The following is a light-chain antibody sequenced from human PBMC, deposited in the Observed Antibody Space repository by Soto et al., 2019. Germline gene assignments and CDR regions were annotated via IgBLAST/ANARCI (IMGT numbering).Light chain of an antibody. CDR3: QTWGTGIV. Sequence: QSVLTQSPSASASLGXSXKLTCTLSSGHSSYAIAWHQQQPEKGPRYLMKLNSDGSHSKGDGIPDRFSGSSSGAERYLTISSLQSEDEADYYCQTWGTGIVFGGGTKLTVL. CDR2: LNSDGSH. V-gene: IGLV4-69*01. CDR1: SGHSSYA. J-gene: IGLJ3*02.